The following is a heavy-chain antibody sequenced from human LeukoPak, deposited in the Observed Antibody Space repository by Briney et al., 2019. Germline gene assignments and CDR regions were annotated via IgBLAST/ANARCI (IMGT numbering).Heavy chain of an antibody. CDR1: GGSFSGYY. D-gene: IGHD3-22*01. Sequence: SETLSLTCAVYGGSFSGYYWSWIRQPPGKGLEWIGEINHSGSTNYNPSLKSRVTISVDTSKNQFSLKLSSVTAADTAVYYCASSDDYYDSSGYSRFDYWGQGTLVTVSS. J-gene: IGHJ4*02. CDR2: INHSGST. V-gene: IGHV4-34*01. CDR3: ASSDDYYDSSGYSRFDY.